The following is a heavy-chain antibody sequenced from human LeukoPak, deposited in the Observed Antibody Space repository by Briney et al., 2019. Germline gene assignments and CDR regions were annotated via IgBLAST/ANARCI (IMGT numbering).Heavy chain of an antibody. CDR2: IYYSGST. Sequence: SETLSLTCTVSGGSISSSSYYVGWIRQPPGKGLEWIGSIYYSGSTYYNPSLKSRVTISVDTSKNQFSLKLSSVTAADTAVYYCARHKRVTAMVRGVIDYWGQGTLVTVSS. J-gene: IGHJ4*02. CDR1: GGSISSSSYY. V-gene: IGHV4-39*01. D-gene: IGHD3-10*01. CDR3: ARHKRVTAMVRGVIDY.